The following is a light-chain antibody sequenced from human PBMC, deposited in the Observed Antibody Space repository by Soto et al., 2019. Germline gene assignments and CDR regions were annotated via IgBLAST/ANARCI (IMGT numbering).Light chain of an antibody. Sequence: LTQGPGTLSLSPGQRATLSCRASQSVSSSYIAWYQQKPGQAPRLLIYGASSRATGIPVRFSGSGSGTDFTLTISRLEPEDFAVYYCQQYGSTRSTFGQGTRLEIK. V-gene: IGKV3-20*01. CDR1: QSVSSSY. CDR2: GAS. J-gene: IGKJ5*01. CDR3: QQYGSTRST.